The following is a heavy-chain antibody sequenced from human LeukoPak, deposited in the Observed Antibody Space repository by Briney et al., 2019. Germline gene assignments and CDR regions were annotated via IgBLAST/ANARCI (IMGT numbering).Heavy chain of an antibody. Sequence: GGSLRLSCAASGITLSNYGMSWVRQAPGKGLEWVAGISGSGGSTYYADSVKGRFTISRDSAKNTLYLQMNRLRAGDTAVYFCAKRGVVIRVILVGFHKEAYYFDSWGQGALVTVSS. CDR1: GITLSNYG. V-gene: IGHV3-23*01. D-gene: IGHD3-10*01. CDR3: AKRGVVIRVILVGFHKEAYYFDS. CDR2: ISGSGGST. J-gene: IGHJ4*02.